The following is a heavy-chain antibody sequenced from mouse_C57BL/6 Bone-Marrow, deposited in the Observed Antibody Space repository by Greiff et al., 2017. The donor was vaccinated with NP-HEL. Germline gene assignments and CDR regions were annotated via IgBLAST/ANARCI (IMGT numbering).Heavy chain of an antibody. CDR3: ARKSIYYYAMDY. Sequence: EVHLVESGGGLVKPGGSLKLSCAASGFTFRDSGMHWVRQAPEKGLEWVAYISSGSSTIYYADTVTGRFTISRDNATNTLFLQMTSLRSEDTAMYYCARKSIYYYAMDYWGQGTSVTVSS. V-gene: IGHV5-17*01. CDR1: GFTFRDSG. CDR2: ISSGSSTI. J-gene: IGHJ4*01.